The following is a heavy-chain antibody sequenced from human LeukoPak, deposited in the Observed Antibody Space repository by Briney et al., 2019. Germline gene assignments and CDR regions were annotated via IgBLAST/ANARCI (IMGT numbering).Heavy chain of an antibody. CDR3: ARHSGRTRGFWSGYPNWFDP. V-gene: IGHV4-39*01. J-gene: IGHJ5*02. CDR2: IYYSGST. Sequence: SETLSLTCTASGGSISSSSYYWGWIRQPPGKGLEWIGSIYYSGSTYYNPSLKSRVTISVDTSKNQFSLKLSSVTAADTAVYYCARHSGRTRGFWSGYPNWFDPWGQGTLVTVSS. D-gene: IGHD3-3*01. CDR1: GGSISSSSYY.